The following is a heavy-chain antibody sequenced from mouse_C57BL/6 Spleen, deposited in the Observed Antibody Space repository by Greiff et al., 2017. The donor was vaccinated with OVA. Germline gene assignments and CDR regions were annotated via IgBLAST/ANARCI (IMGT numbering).Heavy chain of an antibody. J-gene: IGHJ3*01. Sequence: QVQLKESGPELVKPGASVKISCKASGYAFSSSWMNWVKQRPGKGLEWIGRIYPGDGDTNYNGKFKGKATLTADKSSSTAYMQLSSLTSEDSAVYFCAELGQGLFAYWGQGTLVTVSA. CDR1: GYAFSSSW. D-gene: IGHD4-1*01. CDR2: IYPGDGDT. CDR3: AELGQGLFAY. V-gene: IGHV1-82*01.